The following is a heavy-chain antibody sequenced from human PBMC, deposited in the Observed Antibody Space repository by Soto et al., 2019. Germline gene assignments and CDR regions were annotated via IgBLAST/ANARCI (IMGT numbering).Heavy chain of an antibody. CDR3: ARGISMIVEVQRDAPDKYYFDS. CDR2: INHSGST. Sequence: QVQLQQWGAGLLKPSKTLSLTCAVYGGSFSGHYWSWIRQPPGKGLEWIGEINHSGSTNSNPSLKSRVTISVDTSKNQFSLKLSSVTAADTAVYYCARGISMIVEVQRDAPDKYYFDSWGQGTLVTVSS. D-gene: IGHD3-22*01. V-gene: IGHV4-34*01. J-gene: IGHJ4*02. CDR1: GGSFSGHY.